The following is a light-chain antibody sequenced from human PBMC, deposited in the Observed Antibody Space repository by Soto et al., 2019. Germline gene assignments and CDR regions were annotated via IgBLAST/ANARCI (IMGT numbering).Light chain of an antibody. Sequence: EIVLTQSPATLSLSPGERATLSCRASQSVSSYLAWYQQKPGQAPRLLIYDASNRATGIPARFSGSGSGTDFTLTISSIEPEDFADYYCQQRSNWPPIFTFGPGIKVDIK. CDR3: QQRSNWPPIFT. J-gene: IGKJ3*01. V-gene: IGKV3-11*01. CDR1: QSVSSY. CDR2: DAS.